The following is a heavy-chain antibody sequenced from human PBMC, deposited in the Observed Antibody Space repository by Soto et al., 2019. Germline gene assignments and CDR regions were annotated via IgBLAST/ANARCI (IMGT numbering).Heavy chain of an antibody. CDR2: INHSGST. CDR3: ARGEDYGDYYYYGMDV. CDR1: GGSFSGYY. J-gene: IGHJ6*02. D-gene: IGHD4-17*01. Sequence: PSETLSLTCAVYGGSFSGYYWNWIRQPPGKGLECIGEINHSGSTNYNPSLKSRVTISVDTSKNQFSLKLSSATAADTAVYYCARGEDYGDYYYYGMDVWGQGTTVTVSS. V-gene: IGHV4-34*01.